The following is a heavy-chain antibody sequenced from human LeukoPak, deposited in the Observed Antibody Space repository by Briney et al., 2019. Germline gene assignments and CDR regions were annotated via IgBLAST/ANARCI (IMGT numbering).Heavy chain of an antibody. J-gene: IGHJ6*02. D-gene: IGHD6-13*01. CDR1: GGTFSSYA. V-gene: IGHV1-69*10. Sequence: ASVKVSCKASGGTFSSYAISWVRQAPGQGLEWMGGIIPILGIANYAQKFQGRVTITADKSTSTAYMELSSLRSEDTAVYYCARGGGIAAAGQYYYYGMDVWGQGTTVTVSS. CDR2: IIPILGIA. CDR3: ARGGGIAAAGQYYYYGMDV.